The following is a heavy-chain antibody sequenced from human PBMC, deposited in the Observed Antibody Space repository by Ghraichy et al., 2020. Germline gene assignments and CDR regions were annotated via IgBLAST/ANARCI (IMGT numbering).Heavy chain of an antibody. D-gene: IGHD5-18*01. CDR2: IYYSGST. CDR1: GGSISSGDYY. Sequence: SETLSLTCTVSGGSISSGDYYWSWIRQPPGKGLEWIGYIYYSGSTYYNPSLKSRVTISVDTSKNQFSLKLSSVTAADTAVYYCARGPQLWLFDYWGQGTLVTVSS. J-gene: IGHJ4*02. CDR3: ARGPQLWLFDY. V-gene: IGHV4-30-4*01.